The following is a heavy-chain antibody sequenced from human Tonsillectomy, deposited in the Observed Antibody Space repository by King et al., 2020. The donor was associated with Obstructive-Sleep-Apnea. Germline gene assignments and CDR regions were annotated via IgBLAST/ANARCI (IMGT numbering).Heavy chain of an antibody. D-gene: IGHD4-11*01. CDR1: GYSISSGYY. V-gene: IGHV4-38-2*02. CDR3: ASASNGDYVGY. Sequence: QLQESGPGLVKPSETLSLTCTVSGYSISSGYYWGWIRQAPGKGLEGIGRIYHSGSTYYNPSLKSRVTISVDTSKNQFSLKLSSVTAADTAVYYGASASNGDYVGYWGQGTLVTVSS. CDR2: IYHSGST. J-gene: IGHJ4*02.